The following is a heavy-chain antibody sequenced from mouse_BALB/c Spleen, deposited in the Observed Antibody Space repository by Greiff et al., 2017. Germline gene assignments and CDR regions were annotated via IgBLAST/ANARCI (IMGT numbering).Heavy chain of an antibody. CDR2: SRNKANDYTT. J-gene: IGHJ1*01. D-gene: IGHD3-3*01. CDR3: ARDAPGDVYFDV. CDR1: GFTFSDFY. V-gene: IGHV7-1*02. Sequence: EVKVVESGGGLVQPGGSPRLSCATSGFTFSDFYMEWVRQPPGKRLEWIAASRNKANDYTTEYSASVKGRFIVSRDTSQSILYLQMNALRAEDTAIYYCARDAPGDVYFDVWGAGTTVTVSS.